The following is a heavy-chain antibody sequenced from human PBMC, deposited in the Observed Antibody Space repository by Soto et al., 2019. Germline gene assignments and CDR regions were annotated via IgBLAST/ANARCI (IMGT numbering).Heavy chain of an antibody. Sequence: QVQLVQSGGEMKKPGASVMVSCKASGYSFPTYGISWVRQAPGQGLQWMGWVSAYIGATNYAQKLQGRVTMTTDTSTSTAYMELRNLRSDDTAVYYCARGRSGYYPDAFDIWGQGTIITVSS. CDR3: ARGRSGYYPDAFDI. CDR1: GYSFPTYG. CDR2: VSAYIGAT. V-gene: IGHV1-18*04. D-gene: IGHD3-3*01. J-gene: IGHJ3*02.